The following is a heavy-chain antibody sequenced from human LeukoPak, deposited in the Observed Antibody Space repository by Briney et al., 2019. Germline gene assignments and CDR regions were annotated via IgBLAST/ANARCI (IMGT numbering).Heavy chain of an antibody. Sequence: GGSLRLSCVASGFTFSSYNMHWVRQAPGKGLEWVAVISYDGSNKYYADSVKGRSTISRDNSKNTLYLQVNSLRPEDTAVYYCARGGPGSSFDLWGQGTLVTVSS. J-gene: IGHJ4*02. CDR1: GFTFSSYN. V-gene: IGHV3-30-3*01. CDR2: ISYDGSNK. CDR3: ARGGPGSSFDL. D-gene: IGHD2-15*01.